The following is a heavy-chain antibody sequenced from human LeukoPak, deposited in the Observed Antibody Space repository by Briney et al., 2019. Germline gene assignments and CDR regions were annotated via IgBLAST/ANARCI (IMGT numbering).Heavy chain of an antibody. J-gene: IGHJ4*02. V-gene: IGHV4-4*09. CDR2: IYTSGST. CDR1: GGSISSYY. D-gene: IGHD5-12*01. Sequence: SETLSLTCTVSGGSISSYYWSWIRQPPGKGLEWIGYIYTSGSTNYNPSLKSRVTISVDTSKNQFSLKLSSVTAADTAVYYCARGAYSGYDYGFDYWGQGTLVTVSS. CDR3: ARGAYSGYDYGFDY.